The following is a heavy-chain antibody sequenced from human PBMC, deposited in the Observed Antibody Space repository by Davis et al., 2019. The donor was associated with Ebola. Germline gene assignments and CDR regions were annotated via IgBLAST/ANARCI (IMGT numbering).Heavy chain of an antibody. J-gene: IGHJ6*02. V-gene: IGHV7-4-1*02. CDR3: ARVGSRGAKDGMDV. D-gene: IGHD2-15*01. CDR1: GYTFTSYA. Sequence: ASVKVSCKASGYTFTSYAMNWVRQAPGQGLEWMGWINTNTGNPTYAQGFTGRFAFSLDTSVSTAYLQISSLKAEDTAVYYCARVGSRGAKDGMDVWGQGTTVTVSS. CDR2: INTNTGNP.